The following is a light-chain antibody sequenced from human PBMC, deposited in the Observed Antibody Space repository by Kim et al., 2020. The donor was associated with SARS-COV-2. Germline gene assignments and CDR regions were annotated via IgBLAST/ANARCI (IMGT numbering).Light chain of an antibody. J-gene: IGKJ2*01. CDR2: GAS. Sequence: LSPGERATLACRASQSVSSSYLAWYQQTPGQAPRLLIYGASSRATGIPDRFSGSGSGTDFTLTISRLEPEDFAVYYCQQYGSSPNTFGQGTKLEI. CDR1: QSVSSSY. V-gene: IGKV3-20*01. CDR3: QQYGSSPNT.